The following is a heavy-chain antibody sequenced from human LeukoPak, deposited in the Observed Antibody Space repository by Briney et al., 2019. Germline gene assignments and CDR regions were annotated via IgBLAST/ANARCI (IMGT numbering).Heavy chain of an antibody. CDR2: IYYSGST. D-gene: IGHD3-10*01. V-gene: IGHV4-39*07. CDR1: GGSISSSSYY. J-gene: IGHJ5*02. CDR3: ARVDLRITMVRGVMGNWFDP. Sequence: SETLSLTCTVSGGSISSSSYYWGWIRQPPGKGLEWIGSIYYSGSTYYNPSLKSRVTISVDTSKNQFSLKLSSVTAADTAVYYCARVDLRITMVRGVMGNWFDPWGQGALVTVSS.